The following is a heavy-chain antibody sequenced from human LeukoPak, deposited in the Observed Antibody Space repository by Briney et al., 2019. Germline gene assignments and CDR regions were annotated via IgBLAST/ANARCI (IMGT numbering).Heavy chain of an antibody. Sequence: GGSLRLSCAASGFTVSSNYMSWVRQAPGKGLEWVSVIYSGGSTYYADSVKGRFTISRDNSKNTLYLQMNSLRAEDTAVYYCAKVRGKTEVLWFGELFPPGLQVSLDYWGQGTLVTVSS. CDR1: GFTVSSNY. J-gene: IGHJ4*02. CDR3: AKVRGKTEVLWFGELFPPGLQVSLDY. CDR2: IYSGGST. V-gene: IGHV3-53*01. D-gene: IGHD3-10*01.